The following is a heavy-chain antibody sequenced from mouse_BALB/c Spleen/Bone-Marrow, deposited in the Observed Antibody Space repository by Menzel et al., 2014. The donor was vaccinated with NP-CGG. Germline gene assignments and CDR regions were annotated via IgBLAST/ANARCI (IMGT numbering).Heavy chain of an antibody. V-gene: IGHV1S56*01. D-gene: IGHD1-1*01. CDR1: GYTFTSYY. CDR2: IYPGNVNA. J-gene: IGHJ4*01. CDR3: ARWGTTVVDAMDY. Sequence: QVQLKQSGPELVKPGASVRISCKASGYTFTSYYIHWVKQRPGQGLEWIGWIYPGNVNAKYNEKFKGKATLTADKSSSTAYREVSSLTSEDSAVYFCARWGTTVVDAMDYWGQGTSVTVS.